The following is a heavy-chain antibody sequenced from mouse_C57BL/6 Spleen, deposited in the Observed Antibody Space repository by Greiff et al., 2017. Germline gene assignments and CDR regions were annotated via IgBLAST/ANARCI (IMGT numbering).Heavy chain of an antibody. Sequence: QVQLQQSGAELVRPGASVTLSCKASGYTFTDYEMHWVKQTPVHGLEWIGAIDPETGGTAYNQKFKGKAILTADKSSSTAYMELRSLTSEDSAVYYCTDSSGQGFAYWGQGTLVTVSA. J-gene: IGHJ3*01. CDR1: GYTFTDYE. CDR2: IDPETGGT. V-gene: IGHV1-15*01. CDR3: TDSSGQGFAY. D-gene: IGHD3-2*02.